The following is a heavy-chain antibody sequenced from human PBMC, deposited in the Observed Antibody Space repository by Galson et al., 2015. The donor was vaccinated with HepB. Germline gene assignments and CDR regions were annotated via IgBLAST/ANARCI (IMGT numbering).Heavy chain of an antibody. CDR2: ISVDDDNT. CDR1: GYTFSSYP. Sequence: SVKVSCKASGYTFSSYPINWVRQAPGQGLERMGWISVDDDNTNNAQRPQDRLTKSTDTSTNTAYMELRSLRSDDTAVYFCAREMTTNDGFDIWGQGTIVTVSS. CDR3: AREMTTNDGFDI. D-gene: IGHD5-24*01. V-gene: IGHV1-18*01. J-gene: IGHJ3*02.